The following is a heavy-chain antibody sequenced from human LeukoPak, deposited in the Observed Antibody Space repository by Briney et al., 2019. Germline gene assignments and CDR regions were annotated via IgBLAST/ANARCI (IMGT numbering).Heavy chain of an antibody. J-gene: IGHJ4*02. CDR2: IIPILGIA. V-gene: IGHV1-69*02. Sequence: SVKVSCKASGGTFSSYTISWVRQAPGQGLEWMGRIIPILGIANYAQKFQGRVTITADKSTSTAYMELSSLRSEDTAVYYCARGTYYDFWSGSNNLDYWDPRTLVTVSS. D-gene: IGHD3-3*01. CDR1: GGTFSSYT. CDR3: ARGTYYDFWSGSNNLDY.